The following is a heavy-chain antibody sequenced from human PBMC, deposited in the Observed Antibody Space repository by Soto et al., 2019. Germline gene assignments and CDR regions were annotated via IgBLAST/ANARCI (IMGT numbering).Heavy chain of an antibody. Sequence: PGGSLRLSCAASGFTFSDYVMSWVRQAPGKGLEWVSGISASGGSSYDVDSVRGRFTISRDNSKNTLFLQMSSLTDEDTAVYYCAKGGDYWSGFSPDWGQGTLVTVSS. D-gene: IGHD3-3*01. CDR3: AKGGDYWSGFSPD. J-gene: IGHJ4*02. CDR2: ISASGGSS. CDR1: GFTFSDYV. V-gene: IGHV3-23*01.